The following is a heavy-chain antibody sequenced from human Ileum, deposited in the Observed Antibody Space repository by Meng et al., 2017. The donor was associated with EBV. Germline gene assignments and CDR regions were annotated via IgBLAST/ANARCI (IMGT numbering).Heavy chain of an antibody. CDR3: ARKFSVVGSTDGWFDP. CDR1: GESIISNYW. D-gene: IGHD2-8*01. J-gene: IGHJ5*02. Sequence: QFRLPGRGPGLVKPSGTLSLTCAVSGESIISNYWWSWVRQPPGKGLEWIGEIYYNTNTNYNPSLKGRVTMSVDTSQNQFSLTLSSVTAADTAVYFCARKFSVVGSTDGWFDPWGQGTLVTVSS. V-gene: IGHV4-4*02. CDR2: IYYNTNT.